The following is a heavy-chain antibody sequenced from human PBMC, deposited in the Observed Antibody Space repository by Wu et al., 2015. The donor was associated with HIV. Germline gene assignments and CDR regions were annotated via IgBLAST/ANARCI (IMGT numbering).Heavy chain of an antibody. D-gene: IGHD3-16*01. J-gene: IGHJ3*02. CDR2: ISADDGKT. CDR1: GYTFTSYG. Sequence: QVQLVQSGGEVKKVGASVKVSCKASGYTFTSYGISWVRQAPGQRPEWMGWISADDGKTKYAQKIQDRVTMTTDTSTSTAYLELRSLRSDDTAVYYCARDINSLYYDSRRGSFDIWVQGTKVDRLF. CDR3: ARDINSLYYDSRRGSFDI. V-gene: IGHV1-18*01.